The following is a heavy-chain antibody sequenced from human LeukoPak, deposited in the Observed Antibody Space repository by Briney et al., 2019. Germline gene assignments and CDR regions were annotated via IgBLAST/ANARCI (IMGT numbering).Heavy chain of an antibody. CDR1: GYSISSGYY. CDR2: IYHSGST. CDR3: ARDRGCSSTSCYEGWFDP. J-gene: IGHJ5*02. D-gene: IGHD2-2*01. V-gene: IGHV4-38-2*02. Sequence: SETLSLTCTVSGYSISSGYYWGWIRQPPGKGLEWIGSIYHSGSTYYNPSLKGRVTISVDTSKNQFSLKLSSVTAADTAVYYCARDRGCSSTSCYEGWFDPWGQGTLVTVSS.